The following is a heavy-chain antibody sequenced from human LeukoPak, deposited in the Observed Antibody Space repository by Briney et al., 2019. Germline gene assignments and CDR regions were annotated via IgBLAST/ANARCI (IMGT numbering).Heavy chain of an antibody. CDR3: ARDEGRGAFEI. Sequence: SETLSLTCTVSGGSISSFYWSWIRQSPGKGLEWIGYIHYSGSTNYNTSLKSRVTISVDTSKNQFSLRLSSVTAADTAVYYCARDEGRGAFEIWGQGTMVTVSS. CDR2: IHYSGST. J-gene: IGHJ3*02. V-gene: IGHV4-59*01. CDR1: GGSISSFY.